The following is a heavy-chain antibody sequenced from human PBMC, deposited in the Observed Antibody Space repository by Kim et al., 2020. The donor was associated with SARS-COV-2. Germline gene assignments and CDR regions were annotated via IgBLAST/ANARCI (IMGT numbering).Heavy chain of an antibody. CDR1: GYSFTSYW. Sequence: GESLKISCKGSGYSFTSYWISWVRQMPGKGLEWMGRIDPSDSYTNYSPSFQGHVTISADKSISTAYLQWSSLKASDTAMYYCARSKGGHANYYDSSGYRRVGYYYGMDVWGQGTTVTVSS. J-gene: IGHJ6*02. D-gene: IGHD3-22*01. V-gene: IGHV5-10-1*01. CDR3: ARSKGGHANYYDSSGYRRVGYYYGMDV. CDR2: IDPSDSYT.